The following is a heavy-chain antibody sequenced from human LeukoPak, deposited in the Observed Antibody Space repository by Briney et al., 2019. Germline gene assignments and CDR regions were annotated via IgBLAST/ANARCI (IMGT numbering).Heavy chain of an antibody. Sequence: SETLSLTSTVSGGSISSGGYYWSWIRQHPGKGLEWIGYIYYSGSTYYNPSLKSRVTISVDTSKNQFSLKLSSVTAADTAVYYCARGHCSTTSWYTPNWFDPWGQGTLVTVSS. J-gene: IGHJ5*02. V-gene: IGHV4-31*03. CDR1: GGSISSGGYY. CDR3: ARGHCSTTSWYTPNWFDP. CDR2: IYYSGST. D-gene: IGHD2-2*02.